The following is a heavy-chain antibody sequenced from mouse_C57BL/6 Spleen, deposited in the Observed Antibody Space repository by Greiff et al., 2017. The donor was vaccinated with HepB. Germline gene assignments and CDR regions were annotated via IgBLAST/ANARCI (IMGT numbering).Heavy chain of an antibody. V-gene: IGHV1-18*01. J-gene: IGHJ2*01. CDR2: INPNNGGT. CDR1: GYTFTDYN. Sequence: EVQLQQSGPELVKPGASVKIPCKASGYTFTDYNMDWVKQSHGKSLEWIGDINPNNGGTIYNQKFKGKATLTVDKSSSTAYMELRSLTSEDTAVYYCARGGDTYYSNYGYFDYWGQGTTLTVSS. D-gene: IGHD2-5*01. CDR3: ARGGDTYYSNYGYFDY.